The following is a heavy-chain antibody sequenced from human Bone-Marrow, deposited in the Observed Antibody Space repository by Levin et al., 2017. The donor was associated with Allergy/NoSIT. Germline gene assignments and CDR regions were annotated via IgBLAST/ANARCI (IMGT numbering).Heavy chain of an antibody. CDR2: ITPNSGGT. V-gene: IGHV1-2*02. Sequence: GASVKVSCKASGYTFTGYYMHWVRQAPGQGLSWMGWITPNSGGTNYAQKFKGRVTMTRDTSISTAYMELSRLRSDDTAVYYCARDRLTMVRGVIITGNWFDPWGQGTLVTVSS. D-gene: IGHD3-10*01. J-gene: IGHJ5*02. CDR3: ARDRLTMVRGVIITGNWFDP. CDR1: GYTFTGYY.